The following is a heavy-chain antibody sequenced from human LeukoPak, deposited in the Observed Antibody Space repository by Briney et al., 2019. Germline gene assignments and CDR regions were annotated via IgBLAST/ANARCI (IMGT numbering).Heavy chain of an antibody. J-gene: IGHJ4*02. D-gene: IGHD6-19*01. V-gene: IGHV4-61*08. CDR1: GGSISSGGYY. CDR3: AKDRGAVAGTVFFFDY. Sequence: SQTLSLTCTVSGGSISSGGYYWSWIRQPPGKGLEWIGYIYYSGKTNYNPSLKSRVTIAVDTSKNQFSLKLSSVTAADTAVYYCAKDRGAVAGTVFFFDYWGQGTLVTVSS. CDR2: IYYSGKT.